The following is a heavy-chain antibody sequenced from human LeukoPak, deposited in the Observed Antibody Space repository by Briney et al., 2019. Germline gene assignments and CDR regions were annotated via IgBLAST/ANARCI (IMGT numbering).Heavy chain of an antibody. D-gene: IGHD3-22*01. Sequence: PGGSLRLSCAASGFTFSSYGMHWVRQAPGKGLEWVAFIRYDGTKKYYADSVKGRFTISRDNSKNTLCLQMDSLRAEDTAVYYCAVSDSSGYYCLDYWGQGTLVTVSS. V-gene: IGHV3-30*02. CDR1: GFTFSSYG. CDR3: AVSDSSGYYCLDY. CDR2: IRYDGTKK. J-gene: IGHJ4*02.